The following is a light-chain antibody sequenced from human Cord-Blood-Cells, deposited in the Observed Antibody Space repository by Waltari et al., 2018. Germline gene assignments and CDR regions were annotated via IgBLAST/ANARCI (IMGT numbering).Light chain of an antibody. CDR3: MQALQTPYT. V-gene: IGKV2-28*01. Sequence: SSQSLLHSNGYNYLDWYLQKPGQSPQLLIYLGSNRASGVPDRFSGSGSATDFTLKISRVEAEDVGVYYCMQALQTPYTFGQGTKLEIK. J-gene: IGKJ2*01. CDR2: LGS. CDR1: QSLLHSNGYNY.